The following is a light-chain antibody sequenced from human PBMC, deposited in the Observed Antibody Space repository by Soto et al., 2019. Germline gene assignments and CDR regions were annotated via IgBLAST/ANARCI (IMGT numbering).Light chain of an antibody. CDR2: GNN. Sequence: QSVLTQPPSVSGAPGQRATISCTGSSSNIGAGYDVHWYQQLPGTAPKLLIYGNNNRPSGVPDRFSGSKSGTSATLAITGLQAEDEADYYCQSYDSSLSGYVFGTGTKVTLL. J-gene: IGLJ1*01. CDR1: SSNIGAGYD. CDR3: QSYDSSLSGYV. V-gene: IGLV1-40*01.